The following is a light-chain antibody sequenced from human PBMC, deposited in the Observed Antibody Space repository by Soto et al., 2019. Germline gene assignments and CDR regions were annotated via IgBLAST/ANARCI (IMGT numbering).Light chain of an antibody. Sequence: DIVITQSPDFLAVPLGERATINCRSSQSLLYSSNNKTYLAWYQHRPGQSPKMLIFWASARESGVPGRFSGSGSETDFTLTLSRLQAEDAAVYYCQQYYSDFFTFGQGTRLEIK. CDR1: QSLLYSSNNKTY. J-gene: IGKJ2*01. CDR2: WAS. CDR3: QQYYSDFFT. V-gene: IGKV4-1*01.